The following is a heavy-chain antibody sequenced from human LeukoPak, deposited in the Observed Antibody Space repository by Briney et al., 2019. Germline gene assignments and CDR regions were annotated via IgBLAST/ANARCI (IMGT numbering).Heavy chain of an antibody. J-gene: IGHJ4*02. Sequence: NPSETLSLTCAVYGGSFSGYSWSWLRQPPGKGLEWIGEIIHTGSTNYNPSLKSRVTISVDTSKNQFSLKLSSVTAADTAVYYCARCLGGSCFYWGQGTLVTVSS. D-gene: IGHD2-15*01. CDR3: ARCLGGSCFY. V-gene: IGHV4-34*09. CDR2: IIHTGST. CDR1: GGSFSGYS.